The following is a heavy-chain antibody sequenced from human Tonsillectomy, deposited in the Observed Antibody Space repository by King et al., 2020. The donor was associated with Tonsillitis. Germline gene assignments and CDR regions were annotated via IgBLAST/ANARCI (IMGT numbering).Heavy chain of an antibody. V-gene: IGHV3-23*01. CDR2: ISGSGVST. CDR1: GFTFSSYA. J-gene: IGHJ4*02. CDR3: AKDRDFCGGDCYLGQG. D-gene: IGHD2-21*01. Sequence: VQSGGSLRLSCAASGFTFSSYAMTWVRQAPGKGLEWVSGISGSGVSTNYADSVKGRFTISRDNSKNTVYLQMNSLRADDTALYYCAKDRDFCGGDCYLGQGWGQGTQVTVSS.